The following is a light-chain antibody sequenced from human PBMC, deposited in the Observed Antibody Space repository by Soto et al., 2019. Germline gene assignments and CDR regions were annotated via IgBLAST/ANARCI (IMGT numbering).Light chain of an antibody. Sequence: EIVMTQSPATLSVSPGERATLSCRTSQTVTRDLAWYQQKPGQAPRLLIYGASTRATGVPARFSGSGSGTEFTLNINSLQSEDFAAYYCQQYHNWPPWTFGQGTKVEIK. CDR3: QQYHNWPPWT. CDR2: GAS. CDR1: QTVTRD. J-gene: IGKJ1*01. V-gene: IGKV3-15*01.